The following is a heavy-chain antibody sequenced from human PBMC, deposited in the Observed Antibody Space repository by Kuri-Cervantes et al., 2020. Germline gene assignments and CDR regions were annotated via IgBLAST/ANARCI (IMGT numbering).Heavy chain of an antibody. CDR3: ARDAGSSGWYDLSYSFDI. CDR2: IYYTGST. Sequence: GSLRLSCAASGFTFSSYAMHWVRQAPGKGLEWIGYIYYTGSTNYNPSLKSRVTISVDTSKNQFSLRLSSVTAADTAVYYCARDAGSSGWYDLSYSFDIWGQGTLVTVSS. CDR1: GFTFSSYA. D-gene: IGHD6-19*01. J-gene: IGHJ3*02. V-gene: IGHV4-59*01.